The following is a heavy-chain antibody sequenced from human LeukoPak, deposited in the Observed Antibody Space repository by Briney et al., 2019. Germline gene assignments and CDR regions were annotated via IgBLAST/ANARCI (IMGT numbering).Heavy chain of an antibody. Sequence: PGGSLRLSSAASGFTFSSYAMSWVRQAPGKGLEWVSAISGSGGSTYYEDSVKGRFTNSRDNSKNTLYLQMNSMRAEDTAVYYCAKDLDSSDLYYFDYWGQGTLVTVSS. V-gene: IGHV3-23*01. D-gene: IGHD6-19*01. CDR1: GFTFSSYA. J-gene: IGHJ4*02. CDR2: ISGSGGST. CDR3: AKDLDSSDLYYFDY.